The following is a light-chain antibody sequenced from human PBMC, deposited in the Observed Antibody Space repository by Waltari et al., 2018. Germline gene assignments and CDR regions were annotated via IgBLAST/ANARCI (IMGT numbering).Light chain of an antibody. Sequence: QSALTQPASVSGSPGQSITISCTGTSSDVGGYNSVSWYQQHPVKAPKLMIYDVSNRPSGVSNRFFGSKFGNTASLTISGLQAEDEAEYYCSSYTSSDTYVFGTGTKVTVL. CDR3: SSYTSSDTYV. CDR1: SSDVGGYNS. V-gene: IGLV2-14*03. J-gene: IGLJ1*01. CDR2: DVS.